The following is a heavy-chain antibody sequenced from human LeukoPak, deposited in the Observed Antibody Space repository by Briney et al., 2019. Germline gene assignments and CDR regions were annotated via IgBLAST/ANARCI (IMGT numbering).Heavy chain of an antibody. CDR3: ARGYSDWLR. CDR1: VFTFRIYW. D-gene: IGHD4-11*01. J-gene: IGHJ4*02. Sequence: GGFQTLFCAPSVFTFRIYWMTWVRHGPGEGLEWLANINLDGSETYFVDSVKGRFTISRDNAKNSLSLQMSGLRVEDTAVYYCARGYSDWLRWGQGTQVTVSS. V-gene: IGHV3-7*01. CDR2: INLDGSET.